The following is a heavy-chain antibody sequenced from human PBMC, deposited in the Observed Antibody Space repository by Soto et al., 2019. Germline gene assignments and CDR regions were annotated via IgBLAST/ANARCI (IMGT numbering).Heavy chain of an antibody. V-gene: IGHV3-30-3*01. CDR2: ISYDGSNK. J-gene: IGHJ2*01. CDR3: ARVGRVVVQAARYCDL. Sequence: QVQLVESGGGVVQPGRSLRLSCAASGFTFSSYAMHWVRQAPGKGLEWVAVISYDGSNKYYADSVKGRFTISRDNSTNTQYLQMTSPRAEDTTVYYCARVGRVVVQAARYCDLCGRGTQVPVSS. D-gene: IGHD2-21*01. CDR1: GFTFSSYA.